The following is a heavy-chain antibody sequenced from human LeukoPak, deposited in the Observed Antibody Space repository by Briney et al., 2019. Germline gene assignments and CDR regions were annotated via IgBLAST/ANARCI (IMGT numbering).Heavy chain of an antibody. CDR1: GFTFSSYG. Sequence: GSLRLSCAASGFTFSSYGMSWVRQAPGKGLEWVSAISGSGGSTYYADSVKGRFTISRDNSKNTLYLQMNSLRAEDTAAYYCAKGGLLWFGETIDYWGQGTLVTVSS. J-gene: IGHJ4*02. CDR3: AKGGLLWFGETIDY. D-gene: IGHD3-10*01. CDR2: ISGSGGST. V-gene: IGHV3-23*01.